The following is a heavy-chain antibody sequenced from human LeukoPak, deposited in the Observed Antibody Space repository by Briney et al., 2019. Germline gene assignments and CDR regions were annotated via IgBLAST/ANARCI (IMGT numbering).Heavy chain of an antibody. CDR3: ARGGTSFNLYYYGMDV. J-gene: IGHJ6*02. V-gene: IGHV4-34*01. CDR2: INHSGST. D-gene: IGHD2-2*01. Sequence: PSETLSLTCAVYGGSFSGYYWSWIRQPPGKGLEWIGEINHSGSTNYNPSLKSRVTISVDTSKNQFSLKLSSVTAADTAVYYCARGGTSFNLYYYGMDVWGQGTTVTVSS. CDR1: GGSFSGYY.